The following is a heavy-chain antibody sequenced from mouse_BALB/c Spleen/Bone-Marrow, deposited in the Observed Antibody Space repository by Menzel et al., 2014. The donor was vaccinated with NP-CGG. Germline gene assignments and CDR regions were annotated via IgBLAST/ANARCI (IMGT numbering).Heavy chain of an antibody. J-gene: IGHJ3*01. V-gene: IGHV5-9-4*01. CDR3: ASGDVYFAY. CDR2: ISSGGSYT. CDR1: GFTFSSYA. Sequence: EVQLVESGGGLVQPGGSLKLSCAASGFTFSSYAMSWVRQSPDKRLEWVAEISSGGSYTYYPDTVTGRFTISRDNAKNTLYLEMSSLRSEDTAMYYCASGDVYFAYWGQVTLVTVSA.